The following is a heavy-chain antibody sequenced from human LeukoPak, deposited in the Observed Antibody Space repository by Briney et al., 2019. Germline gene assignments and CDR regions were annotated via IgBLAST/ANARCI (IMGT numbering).Heavy chain of an antibody. V-gene: IGHV3-30*04. Sequence: PGGSLRLSCAASGFTFSSYAMRWVRQAPGKGLEWVAVISYDGSNKYYADSVKGRFTISRDNSKNTLYLQMNSLRAEDTAVYYCARGRGYSRGPKGIAVAGKRRPYAYYYYMDVWGKGTTVTVSS. CDR1: GFTFSSYA. D-gene: IGHD6-19*01. CDR3: ARGRGYSRGPKGIAVAGKRRPYAYYYYMDV. CDR2: ISYDGSNK. J-gene: IGHJ6*03.